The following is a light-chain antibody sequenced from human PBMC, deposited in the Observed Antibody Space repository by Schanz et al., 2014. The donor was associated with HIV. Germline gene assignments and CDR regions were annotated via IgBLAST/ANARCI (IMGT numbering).Light chain of an antibody. CDR3: GSYSSGDSHWV. CDR2: DVD. V-gene: IGLV2-14*03. J-gene: IGLJ3*02. CDR1: SSDVGAYNF. Sequence: QSVLTQPASVSGSPGQSITISCIGTSSDVGAYNFVSWYRQYPGKAPKLIIFDVDNRPSGVSWRFSASKSGNTASLTISGLQAEDEADYYCGSYSSGDSHWVFGGGTKLTVL.